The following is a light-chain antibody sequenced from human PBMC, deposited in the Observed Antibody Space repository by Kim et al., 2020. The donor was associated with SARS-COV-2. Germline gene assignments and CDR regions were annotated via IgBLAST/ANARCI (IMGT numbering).Light chain of an antibody. CDR2: DVS. Sequence: QSFTSSCTGTSSDVGGYTYVSWYQQHPGKAPKLMIYDVSNRPSGVSNRFSGSKSGNTASLTISGLQAEDETDYYCSSYTSSSTWVFGGGTKLTVL. CDR1: SSDVGGYTY. CDR3: SSYTSSSTWV. J-gene: IGLJ3*02. V-gene: IGLV2-14*04.